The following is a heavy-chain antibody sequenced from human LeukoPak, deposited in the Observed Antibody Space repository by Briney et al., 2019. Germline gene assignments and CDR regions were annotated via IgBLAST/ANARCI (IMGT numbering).Heavy chain of an antibody. Sequence: ASVKVSCKASGYTFTSYYMHWVRQAPGQGLEWMGIINPSGGSTSYAQKFQGRVTMTRDMSTSTVYMELSSLSSEDTAVYYCATRIEGNGPAAMAQYYYYYYYMDVWGKGTTVTVSS. J-gene: IGHJ6*03. CDR2: INPSGGST. CDR3: ATRIEGNGPAAMAQYYYYYYYMDV. CDR1: GYTFTSYY. D-gene: IGHD2-2*01. V-gene: IGHV1-46*01.